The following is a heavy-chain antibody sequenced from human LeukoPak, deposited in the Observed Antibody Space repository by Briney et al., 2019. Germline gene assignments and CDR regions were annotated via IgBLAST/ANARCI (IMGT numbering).Heavy chain of an antibody. J-gene: IGHJ4*02. D-gene: IGHD3-22*01. CDR2: INPNSGGT. CDR3: ARDAKSSGYYPRSTSYYFDY. Sequence: ASVKVSCKASGYTFTGYYMHWVRQAPGQGLEWMGRINPNSGGTNYAQKFQGRVTMTRDTSISTAYMELSRLRSDDTAVYYCARDAKSSGYYPRSTSYYFDYWGQGTLVTVSP. V-gene: IGHV1-2*06. CDR1: GYTFTGYY.